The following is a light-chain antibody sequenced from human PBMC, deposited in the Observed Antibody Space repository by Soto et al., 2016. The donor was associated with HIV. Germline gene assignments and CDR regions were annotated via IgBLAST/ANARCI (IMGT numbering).Light chain of an antibody. CDR2: GAS. V-gene: IGKV1-16*02. Sequence: DIQMTQSPSSLSASVGDTVTITCRASQDINNYLAWFQQKPGKAPKSLIYGASTLQSGVSSKFSGSRSGTDFTLTISSLQPEDFATYYCQQYNSYRTFGQGTKVEIK. J-gene: IGKJ1*01. CDR1: QDINNY. CDR3: QQYNSYRT.